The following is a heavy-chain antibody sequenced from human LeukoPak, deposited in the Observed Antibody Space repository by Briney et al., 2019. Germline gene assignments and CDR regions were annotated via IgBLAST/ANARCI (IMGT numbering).Heavy chain of an antibody. D-gene: IGHD6-6*01. CDR1: GGTFSSYA. CDR2: IIPIFGTA. V-gene: IGHV1-69*13. J-gene: IGHJ4*02. CDR3: ARSYSSSEDFDY. Sequence: SVKVSCKASGGTFSSYAISWVRQAPGQGLEWMGGIIPIFGTANYAQKFQGRVTITADESTSTAYMELSSLRSEDTAVYYCARSYSSSEDFDYWGQGTLVTVSS.